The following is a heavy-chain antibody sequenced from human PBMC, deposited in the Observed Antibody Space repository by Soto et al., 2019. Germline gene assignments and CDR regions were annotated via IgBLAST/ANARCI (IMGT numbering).Heavy chain of an antibody. V-gene: IGHV5-51*01. CDR3: ARHGLPGIAAAGIDY. Sequence: LGESLKISCKGSGYSFTSYWIGWVRQMPGKGLEWMGIIYPGDSDTRYSPSFQGQVTISADKSISTAYLQWSSLKASDTAMYYCARHGLPGIAAAGIDYWGQGTLVTVSS. CDR1: GYSFTSYW. J-gene: IGHJ4*02. CDR2: IYPGDSDT. D-gene: IGHD6-13*01.